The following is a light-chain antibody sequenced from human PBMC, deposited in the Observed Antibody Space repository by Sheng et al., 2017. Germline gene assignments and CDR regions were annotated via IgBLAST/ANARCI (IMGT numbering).Light chain of an antibody. J-gene: IGLJ3*02. CDR3: QAWDSSTASRV. V-gene: IGLV3-1*01. CDR1: KLGDKY. CDR2: QDS. Sequence: SYELTQPPSVSVSPGQTASITCSGDKLGDKYACWYQQKPGQSPVLVIYQDSKRPSGIPERFSGSNSGNTATLTISGTQAMDEADYYCQAWDSSTASRVFGGGTKLTV.